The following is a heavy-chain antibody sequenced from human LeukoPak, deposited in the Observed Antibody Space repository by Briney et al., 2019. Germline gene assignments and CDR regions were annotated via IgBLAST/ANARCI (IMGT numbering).Heavy chain of an antibody. J-gene: IGHJ4*02. CDR3: ATDRGWRTSGYYLYYFEY. D-gene: IGHD3-3*01. Sequence: GGSLRLSCAASGFIFTNYFMSWVRQAPGKGLEWVASIKHDGSEKYYVDSVRGRFTISRDNTMNSLYLQISSLRAEDTAVYYCATDRGWRTSGYYLYYFEYWGQGTLVTYSS. V-gene: IGHV3-7*01. CDR1: GFIFTNYF. CDR2: IKHDGSEK.